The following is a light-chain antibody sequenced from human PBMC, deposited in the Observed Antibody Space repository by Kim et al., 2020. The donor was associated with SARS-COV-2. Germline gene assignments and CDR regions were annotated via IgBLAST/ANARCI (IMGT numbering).Light chain of an antibody. CDR2: KAS. J-gene: IGKJ1*01. CDR1: HTITDW. V-gene: IGKV1-5*03. Sequence: ESVGDRVTITCRASHTITDWLAWYQQKPGKAPKLLIYKASRLESGVPSRFSGSGSGTEFTLTISSLQPDDFATYYCQEYNTYSPTFGRGTKVDIK. CDR3: QEYNTYSPT.